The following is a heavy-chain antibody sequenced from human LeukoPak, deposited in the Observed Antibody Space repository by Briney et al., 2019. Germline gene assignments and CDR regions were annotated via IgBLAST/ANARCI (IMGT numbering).Heavy chain of an antibody. V-gene: IGHV4-34*01. CDR1: GGSFSDYY. D-gene: IGHD3-10*01. CDR2: INHSGST. Sequence: SETLSLTCAVYGGSFSDYYWSWIRQPPGKGLEWIGEINHSGSTNYNPSLKSRVTISVDSSKNQFSLKLSSVTAADTAVYYCARRGHSRPFDYWGQGTLVTVSS. J-gene: IGHJ4*02. CDR3: ARRGHSRPFDY.